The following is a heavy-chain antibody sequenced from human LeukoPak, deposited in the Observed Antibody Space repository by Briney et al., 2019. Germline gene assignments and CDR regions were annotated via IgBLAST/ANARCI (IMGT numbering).Heavy chain of an antibody. CDR1: GFTFSSYG. V-gene: IGHV3-30*02. D-gene: IGHD5-18*01. Sequence: GGSLRLSCAASGFTFSSYGMHWVRQAPGKGLEWVAFIRYDKSNEYYANSVKGRFTISRDNSKNTLSLQMHSLRAEDTAVYYCAKDSGKRGYSHGLDYWGHGTLVTVSS. CDR3: AKDSGKRGYSHGLDY. CDR2: IRYDKSNE. J-gene: IGHJ4*01.